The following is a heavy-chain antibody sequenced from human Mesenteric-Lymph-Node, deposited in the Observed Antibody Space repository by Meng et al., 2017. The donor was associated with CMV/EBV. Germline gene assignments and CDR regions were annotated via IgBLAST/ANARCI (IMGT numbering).Heavy chain of an antibody. CDR2: IYYSGST. CDR3: ARDGDYYDSSGYNPFDY. J-gene: IGHJ4*02. CDR1: GGSISSSSYY. Sequence: QLQLQDSVSGLEKPSETRSLTCTVSGGSISSSSYYWGWIRQPPGKGLEWIGSIYYSGSTYYNPSLKSRVTISVDTSKNQFSLKLSSVTAADTAVYYCARDGDYYDSSGYNPFDYWGQGTLVTVSS. D-gene: IGHD3-22*01. V-gene: IGHV4-39*07.